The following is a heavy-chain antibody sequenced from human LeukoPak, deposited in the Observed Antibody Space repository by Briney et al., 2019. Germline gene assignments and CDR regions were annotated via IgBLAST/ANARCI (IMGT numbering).Heavy chain of an antibody. J-gene: IGHJ4*02. D-gene: IGHD3-16*02. CDR1: GFTFSSYA. CDR2: ISGSGGST. CDR3: AKDHGMITFGGVIVPEYYFDY. V-gene: IGHV3-23*01. Sequence: QPGGSLRLSCAASGFTFSSYAMSWVRQAPGKGLEWVSAISGSGGSTYYADSVKGRFTISRDNSKNTLYLQMNSLRAEDTAVYYCAKDHGMITFGGVIVPEYYFDYWGQGTLVTVSS.